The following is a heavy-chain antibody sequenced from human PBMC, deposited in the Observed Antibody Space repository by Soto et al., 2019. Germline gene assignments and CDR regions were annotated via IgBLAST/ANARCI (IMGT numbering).Heavy chain of an antibody. Sequence: GGSLRLSCAASGFTLSSYAMSWVRQAPGKGLEWVAVISGSGSSTYYADSVKGRFTISRDNSKNTLCLQMNSLRAEDTAVYYCAKDRGLDYWGQGTLVTVSS. D-gene: IGHD3-10*01. J-gene: IGHJ4*02. CDR2: ISGSGSST. CDR1: GFTLSSYA. CDR3: AKDRGLDY. V-gene: IGHV3-23*01.